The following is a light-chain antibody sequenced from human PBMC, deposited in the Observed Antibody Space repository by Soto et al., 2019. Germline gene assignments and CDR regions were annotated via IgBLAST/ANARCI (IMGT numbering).Light chain of an antibody. CDR2: DAS. J-gene: IGKJ4*01. CDR1: QSIRRT. CDR3: QQYNNSPLT. Sequence: EIVLTQSPDTLSVSPGERATLSCRASQSIRRTLAWYQQKSGQPPRLLIYDASTRATGVPARFSGSGSGTEFTLTISSLQSEDFAFYYCQQYNNSPLTFGGGTTVEIK. V-gene: IGKV3D-15*01.